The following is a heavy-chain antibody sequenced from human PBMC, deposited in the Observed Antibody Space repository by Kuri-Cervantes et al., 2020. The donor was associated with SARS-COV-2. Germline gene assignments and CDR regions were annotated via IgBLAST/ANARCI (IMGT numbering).Heavy chain of an antibody. CDR2: IHYSGST. D-gene: IGHD3-3*01. CDR3: ARGGITILGVVNKAWYDP. CDR1: GGSISSYY. Sequence: SETLSLTCPVSGGSISSYYWSWIRQPPGKVLEWIGYIHYSGSTTYNPSLRSRVTISVTTSKNQFSLKLSSVTTADTAVYYCARGGITILGVVNKAWYDPWDQATLATVSS. J-gene: IGHJ5*02. V-gene: IGHV4-59*01.